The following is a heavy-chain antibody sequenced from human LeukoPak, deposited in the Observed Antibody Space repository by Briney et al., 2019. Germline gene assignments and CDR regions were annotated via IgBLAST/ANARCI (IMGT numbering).Heavy chain of an antibody. CDR1: GLTFSIDA. CDR2: ISGSSNAT. J-gene: IGHJ4*02. Sequence: GRSLSLSRAASGLTFSIDATSSVRHAPGGGLECVSTISGSSNATYYADSVKGQFTSSRDNSKNTLYLQMNSLRAEDTAVYSCATKAIPARAAGYLDYWGQGTLVIVSS. V-gene: IGHV3-23*01. D-gene: IGHD2-2*01. CDR3: ATKAIPARAAGYLDY.